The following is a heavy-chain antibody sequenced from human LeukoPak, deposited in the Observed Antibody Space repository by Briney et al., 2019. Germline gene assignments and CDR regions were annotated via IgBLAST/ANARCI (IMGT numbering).Heavy chain of an antibody. CDR1: GYSISSGYY. Sequence: SETLSLTCSVAGYSISSGYYWGWIRQPPGKGLEWIGSIYHSGSTYYNPSLKSRVTISVDTSKNQFSLKLSSVTAADTAVYYCARRTIFGVVITYAFDIWGQGTMVTVSS. V-gene: IGHV4-38-2*01. CDR3: ARRTIFGVVITYAFDI. CDR2: IYHSGST. D-gene: IGHD3-3*01. J-gene: IGHJ3*02.